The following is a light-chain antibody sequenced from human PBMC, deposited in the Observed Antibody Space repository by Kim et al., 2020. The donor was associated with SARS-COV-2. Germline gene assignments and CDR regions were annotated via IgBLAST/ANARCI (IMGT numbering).Light chain of an antibody. CDR2: DAS. CDR3: QQRSDWPLP. J-gene: IGKJ4*01. V-gene: IGKV3-11*01. CDR1: QSVGTY. Sequence: WAPGERANLSCRASQSVGTYLAWYQQKPGQAPRLLIYDASNRAIGIPARFSGSGSGTDFTLTISSLEPEDFAVYYCQQRSDWPLPFGGGTKVDIK.